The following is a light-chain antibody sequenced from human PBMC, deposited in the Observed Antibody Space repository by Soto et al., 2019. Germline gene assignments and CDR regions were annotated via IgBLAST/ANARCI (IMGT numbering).Light chain of an antibody. CDR3: QQYGRSPLT. J-gene: IGKJ4*01. CDR1: QSLSSDF. V-gene: IGKV3-20*01. Sequence: IVLTQSPGTLSSSPGERAILSCRASQSLSSDFLAWYQQKPGQAPRRLIYSSSNRATGIPDRFSGSGSGTDFTLTISRLEPADFAVYYCQQYGRSPLTFGGGTKVDIK. CDR2: SSS.